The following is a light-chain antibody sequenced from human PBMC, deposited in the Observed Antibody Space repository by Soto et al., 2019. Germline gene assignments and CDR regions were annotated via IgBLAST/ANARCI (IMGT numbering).Light chain of an antibody. CDR3: CSYTSSSTPVV. CDR1: SSDVGGYNY. J-gene: IGLJ2*01. Sequence: QSALTQPASVSGSPGQSITISCTGTSSDVGGYNYVSWYHQHPGKAPKLMIYDVSNRPSGVSNRFSGSKSGNTASLTISGIQAEDEAYYYCCSYTSSSTPVVFGGGTKLNVL. V-gene: IGLV2-14*03. CDR2: DVS.